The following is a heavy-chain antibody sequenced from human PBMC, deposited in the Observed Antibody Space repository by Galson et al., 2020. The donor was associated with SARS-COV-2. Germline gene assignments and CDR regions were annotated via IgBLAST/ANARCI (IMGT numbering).Heavy chain of an antibody. Sequence: SETLSLTCPVSGGSISSGSYYWSWIRQPAGKGLEWIGRIYTSGSTNYNPSLKSRVTISVDTSKNQFSLKLSSVTAADTAVYYCAREGEGYAVGIWCQGTMVTVSS. CDR1: GGSISSGSYY. CDR3: AREGEGYAVGI. V-gene: IGHV4-61*02. D-gene: IGHD3-16*01. J-gene: IGHJ3*02. CDR2: IYTSGST.